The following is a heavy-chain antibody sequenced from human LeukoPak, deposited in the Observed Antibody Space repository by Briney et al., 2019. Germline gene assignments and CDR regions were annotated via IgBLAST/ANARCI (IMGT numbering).Heavy chain of an antibody. CDR3: AKADGSYKTLIDY. Sequence: PGGSLRLSCAASGFTFIICAMTWVRQAPGQGLEGVSGISGSGGSTYYADSVKGRFTISRDSSKNTVFLQMNSLTAEDTAIYYCAKADGSYKTLIDYWGQGTLVTVSS. J-gene: IGHJ4*02. V-gene: IGHV3-23*01. D-gene: IGHD3-10*01. CDR1: GFTFIICA. CDR2: ISGSGGST.